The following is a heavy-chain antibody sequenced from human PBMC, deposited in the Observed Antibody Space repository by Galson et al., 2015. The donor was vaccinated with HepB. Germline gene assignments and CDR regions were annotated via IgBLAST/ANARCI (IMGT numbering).Heavy chain of an antibody. J-gene: IGHJ4*02. V-gene: IGHV3-30*03. Sequence: SLRLSCAASGFTFGSYGMHWVRQAPGKGLEWVAFISYDRSDKDYADSVKGRFTISRDTSKNTLYLQMNSLRTEDTAVYYCARVKDSYYLDYWGEGTLVTVSS. D-gene: IGHD1-26*01. CDR2: ISYDRSDK. CDR1: GFTFGSYG. CDR3: ARVKDSYYLDY.